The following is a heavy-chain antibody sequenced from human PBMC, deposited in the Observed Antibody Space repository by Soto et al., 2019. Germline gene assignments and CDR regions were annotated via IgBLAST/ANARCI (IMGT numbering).Heavy chain of an antibody. CDR2: IDYNGVT. CDR1: GAPISSSAYY. J-gene: IGHJ4*02. CDR3: GRVVIGTSRHTDSDY. D-gene: IGHD2-21*01. V-gene: IGHV4-39*01. Sequence: SETLSLTCTVSGAPISSSAYYWGWIRQTPGKGLEWIGNIDYNGVTYYNPSLKSRVTVSKDTSKNQFSLKVASVTAADTAIYYCGRVVIGTSRHTDSDYWGQGTQVTVS.